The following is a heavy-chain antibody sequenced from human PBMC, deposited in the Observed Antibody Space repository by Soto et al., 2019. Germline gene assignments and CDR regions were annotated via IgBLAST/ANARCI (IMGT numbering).Heavy chain of an antibody. V-gene: IGHV4-31*03. D-gene: IGHD2-2*01. CDR2: IYYSGTT. CDR1: GGSISSSGYY. CDR3: ARARDCSSASCSGVNWFDP. Sequence: QVQLQESGPGLVKPSQTLSLTCTVSGGSISSSGYYWSWIRQHPGKGLEWIGYIYYSGTTYYNPSLKSRVTISVDTSKNQFSLKLSSVTAADTGVYYCARARDCSSASCSGVNWFDPWGQGTLVTVSS. J-gene: IGHJ5*02.